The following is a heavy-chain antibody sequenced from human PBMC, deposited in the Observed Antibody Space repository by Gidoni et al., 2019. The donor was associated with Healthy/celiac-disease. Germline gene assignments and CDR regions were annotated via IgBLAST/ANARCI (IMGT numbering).Heavy chain of an antibody. D-gene: IGHD6-13*01. CDR1: GFTFSSYW. CDR2: IKQDGSEK. V-gene: IGHV3-7*03. J-gene: IGHJ4*02. Sequence: EVQLVESGGGLVQPGGSLRLPCAASGFTFSSYWMSWVRQAPGKGLEWVANIKQDGSEKYYVDSVKGRFTISRDNAKNSLYLQMNSLRAEDTAVYYCARDFFLAAADRDYFDYWGQGTLVTVSS. CDR3: ARDFFLAAADRDYFDY.